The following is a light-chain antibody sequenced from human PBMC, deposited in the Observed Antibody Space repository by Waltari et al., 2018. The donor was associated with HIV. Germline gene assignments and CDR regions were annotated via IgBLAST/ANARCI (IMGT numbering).Light chain of an antibody. CDR1: QSLLHRNGYSY. J-gene: IGKJ3*01. CDR2: LGS. CDR3: MQALQTPFT. V-gene: IGKV2-28*01. Sequence: DIVMTQSPLSLPVTPGEPASISCRSSQSLLHRNGYSYLDWYLQQPGQSPQLLIYLGSNRASGVPDRFSGSGSGTDFTLKISRVEAEDVGVYYCMQALQTPFTFGPGTKVDIK.